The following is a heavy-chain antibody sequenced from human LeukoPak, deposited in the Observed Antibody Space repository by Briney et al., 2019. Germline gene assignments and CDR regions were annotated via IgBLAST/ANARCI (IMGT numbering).Heavy chain of an antibody. CDR1: GYSISSGYY. D-gene: IGHD6-13*01. CDR3: ARDLYSSSWYQTQYFDY. Sequence: SETLSLTCAVSGYSISSGYYWGWIRQPPGKGLEWIGSIYHSGSTYYNPPLKSRVTISVDTSKNQFSLKLSSVTAADTAVYYCARDLYSSSWYQTQYFDYWGQGTLVTVSS. J-gene: IGHJ4*02. CDR2: IYHSGST. V-gene: IGHV4-38-2*02.